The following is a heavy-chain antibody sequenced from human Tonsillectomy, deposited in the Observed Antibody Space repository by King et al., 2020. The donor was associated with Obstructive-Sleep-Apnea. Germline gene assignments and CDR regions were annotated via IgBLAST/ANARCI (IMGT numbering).Heavy chain of an antibody. Sequence: QLVQSGAEVKQPGKSLKISCKGSGYSFTSYWVAWVRQMPGRGLEWMGIVYPGVSNTRYSPSFQGQVTISADKSISTAYLQWSSLKASDSAMYYCARQSPIVGFDYWGQGTLLTVSS. CDR2: VYPGVSNT. V-gene: IGHV5-51*01. D-gene: IGHD3-16*02. CDR3: ARQSPIVGFDY. CDR1: GYSFTSYW. J-gene: IGHJ4*02.